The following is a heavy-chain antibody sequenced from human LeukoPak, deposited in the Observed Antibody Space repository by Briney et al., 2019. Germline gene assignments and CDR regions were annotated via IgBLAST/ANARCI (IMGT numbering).Heavy chain of an antibody. D-gene: IGHD2-21*02. CDR1: GFTFGNYA. Sequence: GGSLRLSCTGSGFTFGNYAMNWVRQAPGKGLEWVSYISSGSSTIYYADSVKGRFTISRDNAKNSLCLQMNSLRDEDTAVYYCARENIVVVTAIRDAFDIWGQGTMVTVSS. V-gene: IGHV3-48*02. CDR3: ARENIVVVTAIRDAFDI. CDR2: ISSGSSTI. J-gene: IGHJ3*02.